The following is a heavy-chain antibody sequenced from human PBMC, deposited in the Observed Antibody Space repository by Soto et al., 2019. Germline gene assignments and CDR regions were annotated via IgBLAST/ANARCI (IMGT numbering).Heavy chain of an antibody. Sequence: PGGSLRLSCAASGFTFSSYGMHWVRQAPGKGLEWVAVISYDGSNKYYADSVKGRFTISRDNSKNTLYLQMNSLRAEDTAVYYCAKDGYYGSGSYYSKYYYYYMDVWGKGTTVTVSS. CDR3: AKDGYYGSGSYYSKYYYYYMDV. V-gene: IGHV3-30*18. CDR2: ISYDGSNK. J-gene: IGHJ6*03. D-gene: IGHD3-10*01. CDR1: GFTFSSYG.